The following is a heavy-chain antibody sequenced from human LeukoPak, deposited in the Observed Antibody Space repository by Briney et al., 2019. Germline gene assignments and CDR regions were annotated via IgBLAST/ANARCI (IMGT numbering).Heavy chain of an antibody. CDR1: GFTFRNYW. J-gene: IGHJ5*02. CDR2: INIDGST. CDR3: ARAGGSGWFDP. Sequence: PGGSLRLSCAASGFTFRNYWMHWVRQAPGKGLVWVSRINIDGSTRYADSVEGRFTIPRDNAKNTLYLQMNSLRAEDTAVYYCARAGGSGWFDPWGQGTLVTVSS. D-gene: IGHD3-10*01. V-gene: IGHV3-74*01.